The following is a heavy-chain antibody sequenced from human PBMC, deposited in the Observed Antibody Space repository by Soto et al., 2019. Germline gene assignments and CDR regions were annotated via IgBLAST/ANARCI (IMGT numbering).Heavy chain of an antibody. V-gene: IGHV3-33*08. CDR2: IWYDGSIK. CDR3: ARDRYGDYDIDY. CDR1: GFMFSTYW. Sequence: GGSLRLSCTASGFMFSTYWMHWVRQAPGKGPEWVSRIWYDGSIKYYADSVKGRFTISRDNSKNTLYLQMNSLRAEDTAVYYCARDRYGDYDIDYWGQGTLVTLSS. D-gene: IGHD4-17*01. J-gene: IGHJ4*02.